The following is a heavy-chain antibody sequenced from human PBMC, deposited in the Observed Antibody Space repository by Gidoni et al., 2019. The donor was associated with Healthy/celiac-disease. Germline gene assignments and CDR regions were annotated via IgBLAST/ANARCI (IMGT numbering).Heavy chain of an antibody. Sequence: QVQLVQSGAEVKKPGSSVKVSCKASGGTFSSYAISWVRQAPGQGLEWMGGIIPIFGTANYAQKFQGRVTITADESTSTAYMELSSLRSEDTAVYYCARDRRTTVTPPVLLGAFDIWGQGTMVTVSS. CDR1: GGTFSSYA. D-gene: IGHD4-17*01. V-gene: IGHV1-69*01. CDR3: ARDRRTTVTPPVLLGAFDI. CDR2: IIPIFGTA. J-gene: IGHJ3*02.